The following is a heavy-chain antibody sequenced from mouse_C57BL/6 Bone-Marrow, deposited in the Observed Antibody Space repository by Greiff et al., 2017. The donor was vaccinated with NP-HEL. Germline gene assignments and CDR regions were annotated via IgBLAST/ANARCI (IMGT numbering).Heavy chain of an antibody. CDR1: GFNIKDDY. CDR3: TRWLLRSAWFAY. Sequence: EVQLQQSGAELVRPGASVKLSCTASGFNIKDDYMHWVKQRPEQGLEWIGWIDPENGDTEYASKFQGKATITADTSSNTAYLQLSSLTSEDTAVYYCTRWLLRSAWFAYWGQGTLVTVSA. V-gene: IGHV14-4*01. J-gene: IGHJ3*01. CDR2: IDPENGDT. D-gene: IGHD2-3*01.